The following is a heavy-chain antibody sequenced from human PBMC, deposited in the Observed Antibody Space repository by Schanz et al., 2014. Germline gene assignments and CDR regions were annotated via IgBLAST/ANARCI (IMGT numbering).Heavy chain of an antibody. CDR3: ARDRGHGDLPGDI. J-gene: IGHJ3*02. D-gene: IGHD4-17*01. Sequence: QVLLQESGPVLVKPSETLSLTCTVSGGSISSGVHYWSWVRQPAGKGLEWIGRIYSRGSSTYNPSLKSRVTISVDTSKNQFSLNLSSATAADTAVYYCARDRGHGDLPGDIWGQGTMVTVSS. CDR2: IYSRGSS. V-gene: IGHV4-61*02. CDR1: GGSISSGVHY.